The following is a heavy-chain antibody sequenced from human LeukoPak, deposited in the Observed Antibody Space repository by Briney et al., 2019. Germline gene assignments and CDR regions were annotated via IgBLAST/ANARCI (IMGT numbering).Heavy chain of an antibody. CDR2: IIPIFGTA. V-gene: IGHV1-69*13. CDR1: GGTFSSYA. D-gene: IGHD2/OR15-2a*01. CDR3: NMGYYYYGMDV. Sequence: SVKVSCKASGGTFSSYAISWVRQAPGQGLEWMGGIIPIFGTANYAQKFQGRVTITADESTSTAYMELSSLGSEDTAVYYCNMGYYYYGMDVWGQGTTVTVSS. J-gene: IGHJ6*02.